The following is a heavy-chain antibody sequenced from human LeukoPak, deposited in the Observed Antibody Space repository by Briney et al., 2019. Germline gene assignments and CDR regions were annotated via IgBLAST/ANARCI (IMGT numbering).Heavy chain of an antibody. J-gene: IGHJ4*02. V-gene: IGHV3-48*04. D-gene: IGHD3-22*01. CDR2: ISSSSSTI. CDR3: AKFQANYYDSSGYGCFDY. Sequence: AGGSLRLSCAASGFTFSSYSMNWVRQAPGKGLEWVSYISSSSSTIYYADSVKGRFTISRDNAKNSLYLQMNSLRAEDTAVYYCAKFQANYYDSSGYGCFDYWGQGTLVTVSS. CDR1: GFTFSSYS.